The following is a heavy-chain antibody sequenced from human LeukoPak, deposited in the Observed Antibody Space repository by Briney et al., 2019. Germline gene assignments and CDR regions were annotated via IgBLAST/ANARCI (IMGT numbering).Heavy chain of an antibody. V-gene: IGHV4-39*07. Sequence: SETLSLTCTVSGGSISSSSYYWGWIRQPPGKGLEWIGRMYYSGSTYYNPSLKSRVTISVDTSKNQFSLKLSSVTAADTAVYYCARGRSGYYSSYYYYMDVWGKGTTVTVSS. D-gene: IGHD3-22*01. CDR1: GGSISSSSYY. CDR2: MYYSGST. CDR3: ARGRSGYYSSYYYYMDV. J-gene: IGHJ6*03.